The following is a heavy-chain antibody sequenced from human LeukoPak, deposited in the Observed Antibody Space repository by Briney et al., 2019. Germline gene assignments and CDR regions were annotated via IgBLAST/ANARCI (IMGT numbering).Heavy chain of an antibody. Sequence: ASVKVSCKASGYTFTSYDINWVRQATGQGLEWMGWMNPNSGNTGYAQKFQGRVTITRNTSISTAYMELSSLRSEDTAVYYCARGRAPPYSSSAGFDYWGQEPWSPSPQ. D-gene: IGHD6-6*01. CDR1: GYTFTSYD. CDR3: ARGRAPPYSSSAGFDY. J-gene: IGHJ4*01. CDR2: MNPNSGNT. V-gene: IGHV1-8*03.